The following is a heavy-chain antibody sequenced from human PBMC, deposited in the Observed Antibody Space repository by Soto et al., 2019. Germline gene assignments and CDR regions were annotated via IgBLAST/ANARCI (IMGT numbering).Heavy chain of an antibody. V-gene: IGHV1-18*01. J-gene: IGHJ5*02. CDR1: GYTFTSYG. CDR3: ARLLSGWYWFDP. D-gene: IGHD6-19*01. Sequence: ASVKLYCQASGYTFTSYGISLVRQAPGQGLEWMGWISAYNGNTNYAQKLQGRVTMTTDTSTSTAYMELRSLRSDDTAVYYCARLLSGWYWFDPWGQGTLVTVSS. CDR2: ISAYNGNT.